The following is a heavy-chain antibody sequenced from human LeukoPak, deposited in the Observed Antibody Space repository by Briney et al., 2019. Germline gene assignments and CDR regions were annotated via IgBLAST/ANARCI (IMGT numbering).Heavy chain of an antibody. Sequence: GGSLRLSCAASGFTFSSYEMNWVRQASGKGLEWVSYISSSGSTIYYADSVKGRFTISRDNAKNSLYLQMNSLRAEDTAVYYCARYSSGWTASYNWFDPWCQGTLVTVSS. V-gene: IGHV3-48*03. J-gene: IGHJ5*02. D-gene: IGHD6-19*01. CDR1: GFTFSSYE. CDR3: ARYSSGWTASYNWFDP. CDR2: ISSSGSTI.